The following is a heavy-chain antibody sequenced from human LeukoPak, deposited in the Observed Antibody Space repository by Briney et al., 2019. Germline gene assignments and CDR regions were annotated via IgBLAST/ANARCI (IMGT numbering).Heavy chain of an antibody. CDR2: INPNSGGT. CDR3: AIVDIVVVVAATA. J-gene: IGHJ5*02. D-gene: IGHD2-15*01. CDR1: GYTFTGYY. Sequence: GASVKVSCKASGYTFTGYYMHWVRQAPGQGLEWMGWINPNSGGTNYAQKFQGRVTMTRDTSISTAYMELSRLRSDDTAVYYCAIVDIVVVVAATAWGQGTLVTVSS. V-gene: IGHV1-2*02.